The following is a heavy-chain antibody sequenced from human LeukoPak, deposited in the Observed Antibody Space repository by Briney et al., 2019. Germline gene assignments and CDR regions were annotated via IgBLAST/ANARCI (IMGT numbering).Heavy chain of an antibody. CDR2: INHSGST. V-gene: IGHV4-34*01. CDR3: ARVAGYYEILTGEEYYFDY. D-gene: IGHD3-9*01. CDR1: GGSFSGYY. Sequence: SETLSLTCAVYGGSFSGYYWSWIRQPPGKGLEWIGEINHSGSTNYNPSLKSRVTISVDTSKNQFSLKLSSVTAADTAVYYCARVAGYYEILTGEEYYFDYWGQGTLVTVSS. J-gene: IGHJ4*02.